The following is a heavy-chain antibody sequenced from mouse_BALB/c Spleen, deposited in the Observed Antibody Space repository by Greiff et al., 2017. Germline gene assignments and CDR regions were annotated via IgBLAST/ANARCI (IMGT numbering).Heavy chain of an antibody. CDR3: GRGDYYGSSYGY. Sequence: EVQGVESGPELVKPGASVKISCKASGYSFTGYFMNWVKQSHGKSLEWIGRINPYNGDTFYNQKFKGKATLTVDKSSSTAHMELLSLTSEDSAVYYCGRGDYYGSSYGYWGQGTTLTVSS. J-gene: IGHJ2*01. CDR1: GYSFTGYF. V-gene: IGHV1-37*01. CDR2: INPYNGDT. D-gene: IGHD1-1*01.